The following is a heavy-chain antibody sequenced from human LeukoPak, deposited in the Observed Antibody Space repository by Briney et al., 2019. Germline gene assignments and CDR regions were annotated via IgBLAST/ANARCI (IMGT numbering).Heavy chain of an antibody. D-gene: IGHD2-2*01. V-gene: IGHV1-2*06. J-gene: IGHJ4*02. Sequence: ASVKVSCKASGYTFTGYYMHWVRQAPGQGLEWMGRINPNSGGTNYAQKFQGRVTMTRDTSINTAYMELSRLRSDDTAVYYCARSLPSWPASMYYFDYWGQGTLVTVSS. CDR1: GYTFTGYY. CDR3: ARSLPSWPASMYYFDY. CDR2: INPNSGGT.